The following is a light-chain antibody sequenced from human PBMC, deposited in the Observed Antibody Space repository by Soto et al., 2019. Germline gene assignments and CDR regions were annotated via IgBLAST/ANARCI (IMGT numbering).Light chain of an antibody. CDR3: QQSVNTPWT. Sequence: DIQMTQSPSSLSASVGDRVTITCRASQSISSYLNWYQQKPGKAPNLLIYSASSLQSGVPSRFSGSGSGADVTLTISSLQPEDFATYYCQQSVNTPWTFGQGTKVEIK. V-gene: IGKV1-39*01. CDR2: SAS. J-gene: IGKJ1*01. CDR1: QSISSY.